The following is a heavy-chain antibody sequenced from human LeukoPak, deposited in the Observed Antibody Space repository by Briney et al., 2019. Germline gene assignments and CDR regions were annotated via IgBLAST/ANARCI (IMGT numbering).Heavy chain of an antibody. CDR2: FDPEDSET. V-gene: IGHV1-24*01. Sequence: ASMKVSCKVSGYTLTELSMHWVRQAPGKGLEWMGGFDPEDSETIYAQKFQGRVTMTEDTSTDTAYMELSSLRSEDTAVYYCATPIGVVGGRNFDYWGQGTLVTVSS. J-gene: IGHJ4*02. D-gene: IGHD1-26*01. CDR3: ATPIGVVGGRNFDY. CDR1: GYTLTELS.